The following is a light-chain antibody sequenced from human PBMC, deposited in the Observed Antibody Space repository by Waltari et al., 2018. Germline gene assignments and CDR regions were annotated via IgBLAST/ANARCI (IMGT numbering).Light chain of an antibody. CDR2: DAS. CDR1: QSVSSSH. V-gene: IGKV3-20*01. CDR3: QQSDTTPWT. J-gene: IGKJ1*01. Sequence: EIVLTQSPGTLSLSPGDRATLSCRASQSVSSSHLAWYQQKPGRAPRLLVYDASNRATGIADRFSGSGSGTDFILTISRLEPEDFAVYYCQQSDTTPWTFGQGTKVEIK.